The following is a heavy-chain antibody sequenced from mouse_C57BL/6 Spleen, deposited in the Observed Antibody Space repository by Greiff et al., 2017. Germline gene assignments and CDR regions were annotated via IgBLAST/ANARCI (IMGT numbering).Heavy chain of an antibody. Sequence: EVQLVESGGGLVQPKGSLKLSCAASGFTFNTYAMHWVRQAPGKGLEWVARIRSKSSNYATYYADSVKDRFTISRDDSQSMLYLQMNNLKTEDTAMYYCVREAGYYYGSSYAMDYWGQGTSVTVSS. J-gene: IGHJ4*01. CDR1: GFTFNTYA. V-gene: IGHV10-3*01. CDR3: VREAGYYYGSSYAMDY. D-gene: IGHD1-1*01. CDR2: IRSKSSNYAT.